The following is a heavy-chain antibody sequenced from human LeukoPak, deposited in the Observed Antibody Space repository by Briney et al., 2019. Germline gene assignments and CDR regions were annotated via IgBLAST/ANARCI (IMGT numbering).Heavy chain of an antibody. D-gene: IGHD5-24*01. CDR3: ARLRRDGYNSNAPYYFDY. J-gene: IGHJ4*02. V-gene: IGHV3-66*01. Sequence: QSGGSLRLSCAASGFTVSSNYMSWVRQAPGKGLEWVSVIYSGGSTYYADSVKGRFTISRDNSKNTLYLQVNSLRAEDTAVHYCARLRRDGYNSNAPYYFDYWGQGTLVTVSS. CDR1: GFTVSSNY. CDR2: IYSGGST.